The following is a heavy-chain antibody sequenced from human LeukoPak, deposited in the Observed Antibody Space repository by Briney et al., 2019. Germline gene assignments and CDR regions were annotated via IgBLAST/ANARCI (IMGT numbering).Heavy chain of an antibody. V-gene: IGHV4-59*01. D-gene: IGHD3-3*01. CDR3: ARGGADRARLRFLEWAPFDY. CDR1: GASISSYY. Sequence: TSETLSLTCSVSGASISSYYWSWIRQPPGKGLEWIGYIFYNGNTDYNPSLKSRVTISLDTSRRHFSLKLSSVTAADTAVYYCARGGADRARLRFLEWAPFDYWGQGTMVTVSS. J-gene: IGHJ4*02. CDR2: IFYNGNT.